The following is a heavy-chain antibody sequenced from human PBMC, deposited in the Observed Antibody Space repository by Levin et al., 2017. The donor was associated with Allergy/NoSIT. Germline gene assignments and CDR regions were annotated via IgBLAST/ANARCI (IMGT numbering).Heavy chain of an antibody. CDR2: MSGADDGT. J-gene: IGHJ6*02. D-gene: IGHD3-9*01. Sequence: GGSLRLSCAASGFNFNNYAMSWVRQAPGKGLEWVSGMSGADDGTYYADSVKGRFTVSRDKSKNTLYLQMNSLRAEDTAVYYCAKDVGRFFDWIGHGGMDVWGQGTTVTVSS. CDR1: GFNFNNYA. V-gene: IGHV3-23*01. CDR3: AKDVGRFFDWIGHGGMDV.